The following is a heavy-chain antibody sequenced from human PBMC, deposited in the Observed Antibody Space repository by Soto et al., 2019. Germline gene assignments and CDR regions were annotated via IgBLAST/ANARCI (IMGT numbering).Heavy chain of an antibody. CDR3: AREPPEGHLLLRGYSGYDYYYGMDV. CDR2: IIPIFGTA. CDR1: GGTFSSYA. J-gene: IGHJ6*02. D-gene: IGHD5-12*01. Sequence: SVKVSCKASGGTFSSYAISWVRQAPGQGLEWMGGIIPIFGTANYAQKFQGRVTITADKSTSTAYMELSSLRSEDTAVYYCAREPPEGHLLLRGYSGYDYYYGMDVWGQGTTVTVSS. V-gene: IGHV1-69*06.